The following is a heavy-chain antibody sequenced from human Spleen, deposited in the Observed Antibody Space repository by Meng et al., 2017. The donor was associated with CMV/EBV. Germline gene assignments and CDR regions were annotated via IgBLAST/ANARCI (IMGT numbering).Heavy chain of an antibody. CDR2: IYHSGST. D-gene: IGHD3-3*01. CDR3: ARGPNYDFWSGYWGYYYYGMDV. CDR1: GYSISSGYY. J-gene: IGHJ6*02. Sequence: SETLSLTCTVSGYSISSGYYWGWIRQPPGKGLEWIGSIYHSGSTYYNPSLQSRVTISVDTSKNQFSLKLSSVTAADTAVYYCARGPNYDFWSGYWGYYYYGMDVWGQGTTVTVSS. V-gene: IGHV4-38-2*02.